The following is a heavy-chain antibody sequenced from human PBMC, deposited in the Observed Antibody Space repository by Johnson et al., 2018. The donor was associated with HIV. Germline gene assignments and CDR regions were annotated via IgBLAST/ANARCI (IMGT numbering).Heavy chain of an antibody. CDR3: ARACRDGYTCDAFDI. V-gene: IGHV3-23*04. J-gene: IGHJ3*02. Sequence: VQLVESGGGLVQPGGSLRLSCGASGFTFSSYGMSWVRRAPGKGLEWVSAISGSGGSTYYADSVNGRFTISRDNSKNTLYLQMNSLRAEDTALYYCARACRDGYTCDAFDIWGQGTMVTVSS. CDR2: ISGSGGST. D-gene: IGHD5-24*01. CDR1: GFTFSSYG.